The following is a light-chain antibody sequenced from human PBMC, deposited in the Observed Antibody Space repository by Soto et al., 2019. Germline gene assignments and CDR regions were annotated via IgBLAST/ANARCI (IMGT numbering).Light chain of an antibody. J-gene: IGKJ1*01. V-gene: IGKV1-5*01. CDR1: QNIGSF. Sequence: DIQMTQSPSSLSASIGDRVTITCRASQNIGSFLNWYQQKPGEAPRLLVYDASNLESGVPSRFSGSGSGTQFTLTISSLQPDDFATYYCQQYDNYPRTFGQGTKVDIK. CDR3: QQYDNYPRT. CDR2: DAS.